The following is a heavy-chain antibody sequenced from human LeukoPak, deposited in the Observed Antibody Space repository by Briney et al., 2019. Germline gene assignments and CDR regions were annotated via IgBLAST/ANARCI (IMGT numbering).Heavy chain of an antibody. J-gene: IGHJ6*03. V-gene: IGHV3-48*04. CDR1: GFTFSSYS. CDR2: ISSSSSTI. CDR3: ARYYYGSGSYRPYMDV. Sequence: GGSLRLSCAASGFTFSSYSMNWVRQAPGKGLEWVSYISSSSSTIYYADSVKGRFTISRDNAKNSLYLQMNSLRAEDTAVYYCARYYYGSGSYRPYMDVWGKGTTVTISS. D-gene: IGHD3-10*01.